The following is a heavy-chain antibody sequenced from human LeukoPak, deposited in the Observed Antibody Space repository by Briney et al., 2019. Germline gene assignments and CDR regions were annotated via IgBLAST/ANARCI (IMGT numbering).Heavy chain of an antibody. D-gene: IGHD4-17*01. V-gene: IGHV1-2*02. Sequence: ASVKVSCKASGYTFTGYYMHWVRQAPGQGLEWMGWINPNSGGTNYAQKFQGRVTMTRDTSISTAYMELSRLRSDGTAVYYCARDLGFKSYGDYYFDYWGQGTLVTVSS. J-gene: IGHJ4*02. CDR2: INPNSGGT. CDR3: ARDLGFKSYGDYYFDY. CDR1: GYTFTGYY.